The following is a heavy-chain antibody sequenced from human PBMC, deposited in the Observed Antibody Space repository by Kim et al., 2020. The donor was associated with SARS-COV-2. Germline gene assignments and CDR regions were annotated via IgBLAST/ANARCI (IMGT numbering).Heavy chain of an antibody. D-gene: IGHD2-2*01. Sequence: VGSLRLSCAASGLTFRNYGMHWVRQAPGKGLEWVADISYDGTIQYYGDSVEGRFTISRDNSKNTLYLQMNSLRLEDTAVYYCAKGPIAVVSGGKMWLDPWGQGTLVTVSS. V-gene: IGHV3-30*18. CDR1: GLTFRNYG. CDR3: AKGPIAVVSGGKMWLDP. J-gene: IGHJ5*02. CDR2: ISYDGTIQ.